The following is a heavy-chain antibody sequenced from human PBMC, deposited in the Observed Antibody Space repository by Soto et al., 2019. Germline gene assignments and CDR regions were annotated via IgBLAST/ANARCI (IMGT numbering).Heavy chain of an antibody. V-gene: IGHV3-33*01. CDR3: ARDPGGSGYAFDS. Sequence: QVQLVESGGGVVQPGRSLRLSCAASGFTLSSDAMHWVRQAPGKGLAWVAFIWNDGSNKYYAESVKDRFAISRDNSKNTLDLQMNSLRAEDTAVYYGARDPGGSGYAFDSWGQGTLVTVSS. CDR2: IWNDGSNK. J-gene: IGHJ4*02. D-gene: IGHD6-25*01. CDR1: GFTLSSDA.